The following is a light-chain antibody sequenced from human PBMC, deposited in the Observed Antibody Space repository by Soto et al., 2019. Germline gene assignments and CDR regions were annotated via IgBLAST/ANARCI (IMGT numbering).Light chain of an antibody. J-gene: IGKJ4*01. CDR3: QQYESSPLT. V-gene: IGKV3-20*01. CDR2: RAS. Sequence: EIVLTQSPDTLSLSPGERATLSCRASQSVSSALLAWYQQKPRQAPRLLIYRASTRATGIPDRFTGSGSGTDFTLTISRLEPEDFAVYYCQQYESSPLTFGGGTKVEIK. CDR1: QSVSSAL.